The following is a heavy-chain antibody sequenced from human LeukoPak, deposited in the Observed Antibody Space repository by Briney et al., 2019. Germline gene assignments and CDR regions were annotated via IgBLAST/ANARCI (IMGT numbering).Heavy chain of an antibody. CDR2: ISYDVSNK. CDR1: GFTFSSYG. J-gene: IGHJ4*02. V-gene: IGHV3-30*18. Sequence: GGSLRLSCAASGFTFSSYGMHWVRQAPGKGLEWVAVISYDVSNKYYADSVKGRFTISRDNSKNTLYLQMNSLRAEDTAVYYCAKDRPPIAVAGTFDYWGQGTLVTVSS. CDR3: AKDRPPIAVAGTFDY. D-gene: IGHD6-19*01.